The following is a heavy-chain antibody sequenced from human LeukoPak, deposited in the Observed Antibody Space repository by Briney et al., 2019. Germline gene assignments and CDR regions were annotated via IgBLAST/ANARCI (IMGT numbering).Heavy chain of an antibody. CDR1: GGSISSYY. CDR3: ARGVTAMGRYDY. D-gene: IGHD5-18*01. V-gene: IGHV4-59*01. Sequence: KPSETLSLTCTVSGGSISSYYWSWIRQPPGKGLEWIGYIYYSGSTNYNPSLKSRVTISVDTSKNQFSLKLSSVTAADTAVYYCARGVTAMGRYDYWGQGTLVIVSS. CDR2: IYYSGST. J-gene: IGHJ4*02.